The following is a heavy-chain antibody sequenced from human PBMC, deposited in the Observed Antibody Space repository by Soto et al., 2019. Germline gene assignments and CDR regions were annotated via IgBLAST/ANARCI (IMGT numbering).Heavy chain of an antibody. D-gene: IGHD4-17*01. CDR1: GGSISSGEYY. CDR3: ARTYSFDYGDYVGGDYGMDV. V-gene: IGHV4-30-4*01. J-gene: IGHJ6*04. Sequence: QVRLQESGPGLVKPSQTLSLTCTVSGGSISSGEYYWSWIRQPPGKGLEWIGYIYHSGTTHYNQSLKSRGSISLDTSKNQFSMKLSSVTAADSAVYYCARTYSFDYGDYVGGDYGMDVWGEGTTVSVSS. CDR2: IYHSGTT.